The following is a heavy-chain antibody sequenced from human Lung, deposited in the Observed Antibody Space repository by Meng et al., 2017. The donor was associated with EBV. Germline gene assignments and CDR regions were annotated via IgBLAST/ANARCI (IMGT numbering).Heavy chain of an antibody. Sequence: QVHLLQSGDELKKPWASVRVSCEASGYTFASYGISWLRQAPGQGLEWMGWFVNNVDTYSAQKFQGRVTMTTDTHTSTAFMELRSLRSDDTAVYYRARGTPGRSYSDYWGQGTLVTVSS. D-gene: IGHD3-10*01. CDR1: GYTFASYG. V-gene: IGHV1-18*01. CDR3: ARGTPGRSYSDY. J-gene: IGHJ4*02. CDR2: FVNNVDT.